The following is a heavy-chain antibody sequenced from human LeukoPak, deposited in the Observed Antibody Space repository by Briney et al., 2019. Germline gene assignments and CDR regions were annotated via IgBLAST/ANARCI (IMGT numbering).Heavy chain of an antibody. V-gene: IGHV4-31*03. CDR3: ARARDGYNALFDY. D-gene: IGHD5-24*01. CDR2: IYYSGST. Sequence: PSETLSLTCTVFGGSISSGGYYWSWIRQHPGKGLEWIGYIYYSGSTYYNPSLKSRVTISVDTSKNQFSLKLSSVTAADTAVYYCARARDGYNALFDYWGQGTLVTVSS. CDR1: GGSISSGGYY. J-gene: IGHJ4*02.